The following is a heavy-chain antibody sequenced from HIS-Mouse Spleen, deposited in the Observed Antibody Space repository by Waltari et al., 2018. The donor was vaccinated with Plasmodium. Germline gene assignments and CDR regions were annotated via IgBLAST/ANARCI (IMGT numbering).Heavy chain of an antibody. Sequence: EVQLVESGGRLVQPGGPLRLSCAASGFPFGRYWMSWVRQAPGKGLEWVANIKQDGSEKYYVDSVKGRFTISRDNAKNSLYLQMNSLRAEDTAVYYCASSWYWYFDLWGRGTLVTVSS. CDR2: IKQDGSEK. V-gene: IGHV3-7*01. J-gene: IGHJ2*01. CDR1: GFPFGRYW. D-gene: IGHD6-13*01. CDR3: ASSWYWYFDL.